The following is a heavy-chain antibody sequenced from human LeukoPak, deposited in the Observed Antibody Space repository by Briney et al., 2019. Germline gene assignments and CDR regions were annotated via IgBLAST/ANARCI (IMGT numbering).Heavy chain of an antibody. CDR1: GFTFSTYG. D-gene: IGHD7-27*01. V-gene: IGHV3-30*03. CDR3: ARDWGNWGYGWYFEH. Sequence: GRSLRFSCAASGFTFSTYGMHWVRQAPGKGLEWVAVISHDGNNKYYVDSVKGRFTISRDNSKNTLYLQMNSLRAEDTAVYYCARDWGNWGYGWYFEHWGQGTPVTVSS. CDR2: ISHDGNNK. J-gene: IGHJ4*02.